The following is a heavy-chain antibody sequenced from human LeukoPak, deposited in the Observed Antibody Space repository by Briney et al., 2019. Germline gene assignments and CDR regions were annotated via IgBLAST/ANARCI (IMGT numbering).Heavy chain of an antibody. J-gene: IGHJ4*02. D-gene: IGHD3-16*01. CDR2: ISAYNGNT. CDR3: ARVGDVLNY. V-gene: IGHV1-18*01. CDR1: GYTFINYD. Sequence: ASVKVSCKASGYTFINYDINWLRQAPGQGLEWMGWISAYNGNTNYAQKLQGRVTMTTDTSTSTAYMELRSLRSDDTAVYYCARVGDVLNYWGQGTLVTVSS.